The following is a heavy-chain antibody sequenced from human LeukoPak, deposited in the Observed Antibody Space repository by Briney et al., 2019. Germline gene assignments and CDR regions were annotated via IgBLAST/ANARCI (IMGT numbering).Heavy chain of an antibody. CDR3: AKVAVAGTRYYYYGMDV. Sequence: GGSLRLSCAASGFTFSSYAMSWVRQAPGKGLEWVSAISGSGGSTYYADSVKGRLTISRDNSKNTLYLQMNSLRAEDTAVYYCAKVAVAGTRYYYYGMDVWGQGTTVTVSS. CDR1: GFTFSSYA. CDR2: ISGSGGST. V-gene: IGHV3-23*01. D-gene: IGHD6-19*01. J-gene: IGHJ6*02.